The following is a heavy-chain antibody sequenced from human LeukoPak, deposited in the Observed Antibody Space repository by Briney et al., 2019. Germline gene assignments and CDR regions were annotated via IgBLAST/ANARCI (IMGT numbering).Heavy chain of an antibody. Sequence: GASVKVSCKASGGNFSSYAISWVRQAPGQGLEWMGGIIPIFGTANYAQKFQGRVTITTDESTSTAYMELSSLRSEDTAVYYCARDSSSADYFDYWGQGTLVTVSS. CDR1: GGNFSSYA. CDR3: ARDSSSADYFDY. J-gene: IGHJ4*02. V-gene: IGHV1-69*05. D-gene: IGHD2-2*01. CDR2: IIPIFGTA.